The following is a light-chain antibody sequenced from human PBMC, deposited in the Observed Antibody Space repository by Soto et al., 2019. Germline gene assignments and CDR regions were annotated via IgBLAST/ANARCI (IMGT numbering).Light chain of an antibody. CDR2: GAS. J-gene: IGKJ1*01. CDR1: QSVDTTF. V-gene: IGKV3-20*01. Sequence: EIVLTQSPGSLSLSPGQRATLSCRASQSVDTTFFAWYQKKPGQAPRLLIYGASKRATGIADRFSGSGSGKDCTLSISRMETEDFAVYYCQQYMSSVAFGHGTKVEIK. CDR3: QQYMSSVA.